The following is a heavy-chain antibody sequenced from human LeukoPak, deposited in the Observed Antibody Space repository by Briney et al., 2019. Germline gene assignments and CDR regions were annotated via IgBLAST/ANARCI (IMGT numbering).Heavy chain of an antibody. V-gene: IGHV4-61*02. CDR1: GGSISSGSYY. D-gene: IGHD6-13*01. CDR3: ARDNGAWYSSSWYNY. CDR2: IYTSGST. J-gene: IGHJ4*02. Sequence: SQTLSLTCTVSGGSISSGSYYWSWIRQPAGKGLEWIGRIYTSGSTNYNPSPKSRVTISVDTSKNQFSLKLSSVTAADTAVYYCARDNGAWYSSSWYNYWGQGTLVTVSS.